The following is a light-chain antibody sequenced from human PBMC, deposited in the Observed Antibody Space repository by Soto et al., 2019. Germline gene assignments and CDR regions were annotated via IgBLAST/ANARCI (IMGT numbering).Light chain of an antibody. CDR2: DDS. V-gene: IGLV3-21*02. CDR1: NIGSKS. Sequence: SYELTQPPSVSVAPGQTARITCGGNNIGSKSVHWYQQKPGQAPVLVVCDDSVRPSGIPERFSGSNSGNTATLTISRVEAGDEADYYCQVWDSGSDHYVFGTGTKATAL. CDR3: QVWDSGSDHYV. J-gene: IGLJ1*01.